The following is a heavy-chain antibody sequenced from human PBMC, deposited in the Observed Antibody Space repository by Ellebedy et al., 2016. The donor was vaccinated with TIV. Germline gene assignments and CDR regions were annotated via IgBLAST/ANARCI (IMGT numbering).Heavy chain of an antibody. CDR3: ARGDSSGWYANFDY. J-gene: IGHJ4*02. D-gene: IGHD6-19*01. CDR2: IWYDGSNK. Sequence: GGSLRLSXAASGFTFSSYGMHWVRQAPGKGLEWVAVIWYDGSNKYYADSVKGRFTISRDNSKNTLYLQMNSLRAEDTAVYYCARGDSSGWYANFDYWGQGTLVTVSS. CDR1: GFTFSSYG. V-gene: IGHV3-30*19.